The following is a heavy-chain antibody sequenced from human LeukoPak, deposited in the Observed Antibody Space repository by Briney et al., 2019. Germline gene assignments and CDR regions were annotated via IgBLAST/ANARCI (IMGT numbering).Heavy chain of an antibody. CDR3: NRHYYGSGSYYFVFDY. J-gene: IGHJ4*02. CDR2: ITSDGIST. D-gene: IGHD3-10*01. Sequence: PGGSLRLSCAASGFTFSGTWMHWVRQPPGKGLVWVARITSDGISTTYAESVKGRFTISRDNSKNTLYLQMNSLRAEDTAVYYCNRHYYGSGSYYFVFDYWGQGTLVTVSS. V-gene: IGHV3-74*03. CDR1: GFTFSGTW.